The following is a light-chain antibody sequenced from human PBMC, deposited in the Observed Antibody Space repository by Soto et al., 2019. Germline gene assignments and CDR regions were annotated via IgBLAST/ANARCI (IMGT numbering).Light chain of an antibody. CDR3: QQLNSYPLS. J-gene: IGKJ4*01. CDR1: QDISSY. V-gene: IGKV1-9*01. CDR2: AAS. Sequence: DIQLTQSPSFLSASVGDRVTITCRTSQDISSYLAWYQQKPGKAPQLLISAASTLQSGVPSRFSGSGSGTEFTLTISSLQPEDFATYYCQQLNSYPLSFGGGNKVEI.